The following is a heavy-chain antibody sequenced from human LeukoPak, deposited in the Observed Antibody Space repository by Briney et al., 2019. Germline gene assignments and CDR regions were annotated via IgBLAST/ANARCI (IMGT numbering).Heavy chain of an antibody. CDR1: GGSFSGYY. CDR2: INHSGST. J-gene: IGHJ4*02. CDR3: ARNTYYYDSSGYYNFDY. V-gene: IGHV4-34*01. D-gene: IGHD3-22*01. Sequence: SETLSLTCAVYGGSFSGYYWSWIRQPPGKGLEWIGEINHSGSTNYNPSLKSRVTISVDTSKNQSSLKLSSVTAADTAMYYCARNTYYYDSSGYYNFDYWGQGTLVTVSS.